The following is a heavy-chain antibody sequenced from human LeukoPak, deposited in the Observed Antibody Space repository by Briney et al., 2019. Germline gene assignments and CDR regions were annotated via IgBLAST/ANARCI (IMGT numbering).Heavy chain of an antibody. CDR1: GYSFTNYW. Sequence: GEFLKISCKASGYSFTNYWIGWVRQMPGKGLEWMGVIYPGDSATRNSPSFQGQVTISADKSIATAYLHWYSLKASDTAMYYCVRGAVVPGAVGYLDSWGQGTLVTVSS. J-gene: IGHJ4*03. V-gene: IGHV5-51*01. CDR2: IYPGDSAT. CDR3: VRGAVVPGAVGYLDS. D-gene: IGHD2-2*01.